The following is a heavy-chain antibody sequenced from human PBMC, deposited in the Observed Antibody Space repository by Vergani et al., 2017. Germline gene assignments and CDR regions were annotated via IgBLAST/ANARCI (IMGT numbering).Heavy chain of an antibody. V-gene: IGHV3-11*01. CDR3: ARVGYSAYYYYMDV. Sequence: VQLVESGGGLVKPGGSLRLSCAASGFTFSNAWMSWVRQAPGKGLEWVSYISSSGSTIYYADSVKGRFTISRDNAKNSLYLQMNSLRAEDTAVYYCARVGYSAYYYYMDVWGKGTTVTVSS. CDR1: GFTFSNAW. CDR2: ISSSGSTI. D-gene: IGHD2-15*01. J-gene: IGHJ6*03.